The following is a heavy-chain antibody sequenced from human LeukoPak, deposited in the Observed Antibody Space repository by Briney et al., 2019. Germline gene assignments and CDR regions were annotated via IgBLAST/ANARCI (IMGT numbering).Heavy chain of an antibody. J-gene: IGHJ3*01. CDR2: IIGNGGWA. D-gene: IGHD4-17*01. Sequence: GGSLKLSCAASGLTFSSYAMMWLRQAPGKGLEWVSAIIGNGGWALYADSVKGRFTISRDNTKNTLYLQMSSLRAEDTAVYYCAKDPNGDYIGAFDFWGQGTMVTVSS. CDR1: GLTFSSYA. V-gene: IGHV3-23*01. CDR3: AKDPNGDYIGAFDF.